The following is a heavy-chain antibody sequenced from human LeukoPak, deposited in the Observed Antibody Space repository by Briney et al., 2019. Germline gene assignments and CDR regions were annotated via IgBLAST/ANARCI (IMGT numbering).Heavy chain of an antibody. V-gene: IGHV3-21*01. D-gene: IGHD6-25*01. J-gene: IGHJ4*02. CDR2: ISSISNYI. CDR3: ARGGLQSQRLDLLDS. CDR1: GFTFTSYN. Sequence: GGSLRLSCAASGFTFTSYNMDWVRQAPGKGLEWLSPISSISNYIYYAESVKVRFTISRDNAKNLLYLQMDSLRAEDMAIYYCARGGLQSQRLDLLDSWGQGVLVTVSS.